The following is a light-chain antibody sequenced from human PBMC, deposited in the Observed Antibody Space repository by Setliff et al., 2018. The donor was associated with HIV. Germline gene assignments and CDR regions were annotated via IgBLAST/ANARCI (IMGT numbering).Light chain of an antibody. J-gene: IGLJ1*01. CDR2: EVN. CDR3: SSYARGSTYV. V-gene: IGLV2-23*02. CDR1: SSDVGNYNL. Sequence: LTQPASVSRSPGQSITLSCTGTSSDVGNYNLVSWYQLHPDRAPKLMIYEVNKRPSGVSNRFSGSKSGNTASLTISGLQAEDEADYYCSSYARGSTYVFGTGTKV.